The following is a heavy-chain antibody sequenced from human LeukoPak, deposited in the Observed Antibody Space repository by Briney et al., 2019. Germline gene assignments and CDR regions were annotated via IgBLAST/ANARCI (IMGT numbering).Heavy chain of an antibody. CDR2: IKSKTDGGTT. D-gene: IGHD3-9*01. CDR1: GFTFSNAW. J-gene: IGHJ3*02. CDR3: TTAAKDYDISPHAFDI. V-gene: IGHV3-15*01. Sequence: PGGSLRLSCAASGFTFSNAWMSWVRQAPGKGLEWVGRIKSKTDGGTTDYAAPVKGRFTISRDDSKNTLYLQMNSLKTEDTAVYYCTTAAKDYDISPHAFDIWGQGTMVTVSS.